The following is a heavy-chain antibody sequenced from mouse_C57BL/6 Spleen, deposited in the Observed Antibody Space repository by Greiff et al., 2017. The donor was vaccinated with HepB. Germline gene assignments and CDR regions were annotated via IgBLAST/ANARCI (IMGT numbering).Heavy chain of an antibody. V-gene: IGHV1-22*01. CDR2: INPNNGGT. Sequence: EVQLQQSGPELVKPGASVKMSCKASGYTFTDYNMHWVKQSHGKSLEWIGYINPNNGGTSYNQKFKGKATWTVNKSSSTAYMELRSLTSEDSAVYYCARCDYYGSYYFDYWGQGTTLTVSS. J-gene: IGHJ2*01. D-gene: IGHD1-1*01. CDR3: ARCDYYGSYYFDY. CDR1: GYTFTDYN.